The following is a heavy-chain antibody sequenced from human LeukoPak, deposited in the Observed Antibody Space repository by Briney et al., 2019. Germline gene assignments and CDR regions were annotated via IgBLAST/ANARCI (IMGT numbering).Heavy chain of an antibody. CDR2: IYYSGST. Sequence: PSETLSLTCTVSGGSISSYYWSWIRQPPGKGLEWIGYIYYSGSTNYNPSLKSRVTISVDTSKNQFSLKLSSVTAADTAVYYCARNLRGSYATFDVWGQGKMVTVSS. CDR3: ARNLRGSYATFDV. J-gene: IGHJ3*01. V-gene: IGHV4-59*01. D-gene: IGHD1-26*01. CDR1: GGSISSYY.